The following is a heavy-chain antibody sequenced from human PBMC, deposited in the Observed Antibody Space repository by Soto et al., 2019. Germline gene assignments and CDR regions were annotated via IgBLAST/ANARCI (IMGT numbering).Heavy chain of an antibody. D-gene: IGHD6-13*01. CDR1: GGSISSYY. CDR3: ARAGSYSSSAWFDP. Sequence: ASETLSLTCTVSGGSISSYYWSWIRQPPGKGLEWIGYIYYSGSTNYNPSLKSRVTISVDTSKNQFSLKLSSVTAADTAVYYCARAGSYSSSAWFDPWGQGTLVTVSS. V-gene: IGHV4-59*01. CDR2: IYYSGST. J-gene: IGHJ5*02.